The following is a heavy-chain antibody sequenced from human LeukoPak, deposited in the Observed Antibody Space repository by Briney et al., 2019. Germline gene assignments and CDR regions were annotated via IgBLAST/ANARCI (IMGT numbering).Heavy chain of an antibody. CDR1: GGTFSSYA. CDR2: IIPIFGTA. J-gene: IGHJ6*03. V-gene: IGHV1-69*13. Sequence: GASVKVSCKASGGTFSSYAISWVRQAPGQGLEWMGGIIPIFGTANYAQKFQGRVTITADESTSTAYMELSSLRSGDTAVYYCARDDGYSYAPGYYYYMDVWGKGTTVTVSS. CDR3: ARDDGYSYAPGYYYYMDV. D-gene: IGHD5-18*01.